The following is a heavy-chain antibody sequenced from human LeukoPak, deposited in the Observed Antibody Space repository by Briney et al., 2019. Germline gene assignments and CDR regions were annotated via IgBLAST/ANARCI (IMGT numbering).Heavy chain of an antibody. V-gene: IGHV1-18*01. J-gene: IGHJ5*02. CDR1: GYTFTSYG. D-gene: IGHD2-2*01. Sequence: GASVKVSCKASGYTFTSYGISWVRQAPGQGLEWMGWISAYNGNTNYAQKLQGRVTMTRDTSTSTVYMELSSLRSEDTAVYYCAREYCSSTSCYHFWFDPWGQGTLVTVSS. CDR3: AREYCSSTSCYHFWFDP. CDR2: ISAYNGNT.